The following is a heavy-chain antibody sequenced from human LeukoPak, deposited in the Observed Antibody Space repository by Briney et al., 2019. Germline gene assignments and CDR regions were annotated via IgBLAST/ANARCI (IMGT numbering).Heavy chain of an antibody. CDR2: ISAYNGNT. Sequence: ASLKPSCTASGYTPTRYGITWVRQAPGQGLEWMGWISAYNGNTNYAQKLQGRVTMTTDTSTSTAYMELRSLRSDDTAVYYCARGSPDIVVVVAAPWYFDYWGQGTLVSVSS. V-gene: IGHV1-18*01. CDR3: ARGSPDIVVVVAAPWYFDY. D-gene: IGHD2-15*01. J-gene: IGHJ4*02. CDR1: GYTPTRYG.